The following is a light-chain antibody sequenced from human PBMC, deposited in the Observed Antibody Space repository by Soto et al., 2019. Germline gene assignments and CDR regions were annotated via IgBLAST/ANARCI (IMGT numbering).Light chain of an antibody. CDR1: RNFLCCGDNQNY. CDR3: HQYYYSSQT. V-gene: IGKV4-1*01. CDR2: WAS. J-gene: IGKJ1*01. Sequence: DIVLTQSPDSPAASLGERATISCKCSRNFLCCGDNQNYLAWYQQKPGQPPKLXIYWASNREPGVPERFRGSGSGTDFTITISSLQAEDVAVYYCHQYYYSSQTFGQGTKVDIK.